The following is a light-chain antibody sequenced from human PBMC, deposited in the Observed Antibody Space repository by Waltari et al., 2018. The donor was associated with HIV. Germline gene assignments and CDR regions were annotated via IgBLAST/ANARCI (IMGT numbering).Light chain of an antibody. CDR2: GNN. CDR3: QSYDTRLSGSV. CDR1: SSNIGARAHFD. V-gene: IGLV1-40*01. Sequence: QSVLTQPPSVSGAPGQTVTISCTGSSSNIGARAHFDVPWYQQLPGTAPKLLIYGNNNRPSGVPDRFSGSKSGASASLAITGLQAEDEADYYCQSYDTRLSGSVFGGGTKLTVL. J-gene: IGLJ3*02.